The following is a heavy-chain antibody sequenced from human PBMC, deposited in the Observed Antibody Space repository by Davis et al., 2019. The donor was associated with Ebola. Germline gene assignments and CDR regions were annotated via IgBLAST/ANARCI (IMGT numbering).Heavy chain of an antibody. CDR3: ARDRRENYMDV. Sequence: GESLKISCGASGFIVSTNYVTWVRQAPGKGLEWVSIIYGGGGKNYADSVRGRFTISRDNSKNTVHLQMNSLRVEDTAVYYCARDRRENYMDVWGTGTTVTVSS. CDR1: GFIVSTNY. J-gene: IGHJ6*03. CDR2: IYGGGGK. V-gene: IGHV3-53*01. D-gene: IGHD2/OR15-2a*01.